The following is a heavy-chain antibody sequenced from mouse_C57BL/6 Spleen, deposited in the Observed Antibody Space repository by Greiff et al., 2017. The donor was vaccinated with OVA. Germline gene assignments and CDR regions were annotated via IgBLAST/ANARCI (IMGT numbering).Heavy chain of an antibody. Sequence: QVQLQQSGAELVKPGASVKMSCKASGYTFTSYWITWVKQRPGQGLEWIGDIYPGSGSTNYNEKFKSKATLTVDTSSSTAYMQLSSLTSEDSAVYYCARETTVVAMDYWGQGTSVTVSS. CDR2: IYPGSGST. V-gene: IGHV1-55*01. J-gene: IGHJ4*01. CDR3: ARETTVVAMDY. D-gene: IGHD1-1*01. CDR1: GYTFTSYW.